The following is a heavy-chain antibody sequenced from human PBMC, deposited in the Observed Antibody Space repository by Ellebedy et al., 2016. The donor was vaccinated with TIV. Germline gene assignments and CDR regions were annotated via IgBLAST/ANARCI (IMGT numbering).Heavy chain of an antibody. CDR3: AKDRGGVTEA. V-gene: IGHV3-33*06. CDR1: GFTFSGHA. J-gene: IGHJ4*02. CDR2: IWYDGSNK. Sequence: GGSLRLSXAASGFTFSGHAMHWVRQAPGKGLERVATIWYDGSNKNCADSVKGRFTISRDNSEATLFLQMDSLRAEDTAVYYCAKDRGGVTEAWGQGTLVTVSS. D-gene: IGHD3-16*01.